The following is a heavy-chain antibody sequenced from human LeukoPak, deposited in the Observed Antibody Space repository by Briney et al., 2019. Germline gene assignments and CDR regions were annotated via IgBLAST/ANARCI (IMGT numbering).Heavy chain of an antibody. V-gene: IGHV3-23*01. CDR1: GFTFSSYA. J-gene: IGHJ4*02. Sequence: GGSLRLSCAASGFTFSSYAMSWVRQAPGKGLEWVSAISTSGGTTYYADSVKGRFTISRDNSKNTLYVQMNSLRAEDTAVYYCAKAWGGGGYGVNYWGQGTLVTVSS. D-gene: IGHD3-10*01. CDR2: ISTSGGTT. CDR3: AKAWGGGGYGVNY.